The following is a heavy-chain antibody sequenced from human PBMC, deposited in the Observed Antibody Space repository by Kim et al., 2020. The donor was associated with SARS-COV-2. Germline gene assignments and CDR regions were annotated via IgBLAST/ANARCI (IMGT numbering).Heavy chain of an antibody. D-gene: IGHD3-3*01. Sequence: SFQGQVTISADKSISTAYLQWSSLKASDTAMYYCARQEWSGYYRSGAFDIWGQGTMVTVSS. V-gene: IGHV5-51*01. CDR3: ARQEWSGYYRSGAFDI. J-gene: IGHJ3*02.